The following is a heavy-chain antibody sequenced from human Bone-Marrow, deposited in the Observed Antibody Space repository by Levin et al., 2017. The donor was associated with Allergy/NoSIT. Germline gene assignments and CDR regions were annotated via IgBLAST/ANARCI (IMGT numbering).Heavy chain of an antibody. D-gene: IGHD1-26*01. CDR3: ARNSAWSFEF. J-gene: IGHJ4*02. CDR1: GFTFSGYW. Sequence: PSETLSLTCASSGFTFSGYWMAWVRQAPGKGLEWVANINRDGGDGYYVDSVKGRFTISRDNARNSLDLQMNSLRVEDTAVYYCARNSAWSFEFWGQGTLVTVSS. V-gene: IGHV3-7*02. CDR2: INRDGGDG.